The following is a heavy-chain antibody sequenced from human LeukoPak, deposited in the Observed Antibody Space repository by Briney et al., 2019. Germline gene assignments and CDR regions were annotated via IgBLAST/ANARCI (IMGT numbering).Heavy chain of an antibody. CDR1: GYTFTTYD. V-gene: IGHV1-8*01. CDR3: ARGLGDYYDTSDFYYAVAAH. J-gene: IGHJ4*02. CDR2: MNPNSGDA. Sequence: ASVKVSCKASGYTFTTYDITRVRQATGQGLEWMGWMNPNSGDAAYAQKFQGRVAMTRDVSISTAYMELSSLTSEDTAVYYCARGLGDYYDTSDFYYAVAAHWGQGTLVTVSS. D-gene: IGHD3-22*01.